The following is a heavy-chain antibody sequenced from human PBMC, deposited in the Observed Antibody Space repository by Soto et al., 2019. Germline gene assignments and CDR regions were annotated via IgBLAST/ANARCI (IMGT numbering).Heavy chain of an antibody. CDR1: GVSIRTDNY. CDR2: FYYNRDM. D-gene: IGHD6-19*01. Sequence: SATLYLTCTVSGVSIRTDNYWAWIRPPPGKGLEWIVSFYYNRDMYLNPSLKSRVTISVDTSKSQFSLTLTFATAADTAVYYCGRHDQWLTRLKSWGQGTPVTVS. J-gene: IGHJ4*02. V-gene: IGHV4-39*01. CDR3: GRHDQWLTRLKS.